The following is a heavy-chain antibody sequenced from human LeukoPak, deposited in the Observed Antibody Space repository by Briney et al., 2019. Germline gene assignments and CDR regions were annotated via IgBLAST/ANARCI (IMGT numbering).Heavy chain of an antibody. D-gene: IGHD3-22*01. V-gene: IGHV3-15*01. CDR3: TSGPGGYYDSSGYVSQDY. Sequence: GGSLRLSCAASGSTLNNAWMSSVRQAPGKGLEWVGRIKSKTDGGKTDYGAPVKGRFTISRDDSKNTLYLQMNSLRTEDTAVYYCTSGPGGYYDSSGYVSQDYWGQGTLVTVSS. J-gene: IGHJ4*02. CDR2: IKSKTDGGKT. CDR1: GSTLNNAW.